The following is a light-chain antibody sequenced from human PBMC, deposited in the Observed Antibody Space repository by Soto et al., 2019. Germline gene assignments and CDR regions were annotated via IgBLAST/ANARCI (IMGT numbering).Light chain of an antibody. Sequence: EVVMTQSPATLSVFPGERATLSCRASQSVNANLAWYQQKPGQAPRLLIHGASNRATGIPARFSGSGFGTEFILTISSLQSEDFAVYYCQQYNTWLWTFGQGTKVEIK. J-gene: IGKJ1*01. CDR2: GAS. CDR3: QQYNTWLWT. V-gene: IGKV3-15*01. CDR1: QSVNAN.